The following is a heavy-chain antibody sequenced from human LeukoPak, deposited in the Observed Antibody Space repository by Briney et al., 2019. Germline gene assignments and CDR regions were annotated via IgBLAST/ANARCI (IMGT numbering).Heavy chain of an antibody. CDR2: ISSSSSYI. D-gene: IGHD6-13*01. J-gene: IGHJ4*02. V-gene: IGHV3-21*01. CDR3: ARDRSIAAAGSLDY. CDR1: GFTFSSYS. Sequence: GGSLRLSCAASGFTFSSYSMNWVRQAPGKGLEWVSSISSSSSYIYYADSVKGRLTISRDNAKNSLYLQMNSLRAEDTAVYYCARDRSIAAAGSLDYWGQGTLVTVSS.